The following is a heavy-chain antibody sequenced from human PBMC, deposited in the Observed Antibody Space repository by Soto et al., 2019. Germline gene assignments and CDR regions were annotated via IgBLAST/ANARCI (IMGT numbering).Heavy chain of an antibody. V-gene: IGHV4-31*03. D-gene: IGHD3-22*01. J-gene: IGHJ5*02. Sequence: QVQLQESGPGLVKPSQTLSLTCSVSGGSFSNGLYYWSWIRQHPGKGLEWIGYISYSGTTYYNPSLKSRVSISVDTSKNKFSLKLSSVTAADTAVYYCARRYYDSTAGFDPWGQGTLVTVSS. CDR2: ISYSGTT. CDR3: ARRYYDSTAGFDP. CDR1: GGSFSNGLYY.